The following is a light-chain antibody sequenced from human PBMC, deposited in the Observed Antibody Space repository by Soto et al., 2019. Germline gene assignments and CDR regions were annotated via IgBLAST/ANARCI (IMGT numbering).Light chain of an antibody. CDR2: DAS. CDR3: QQRSNWPPIT. V-gene: IGKV3-11*01. Sequence: EIVLTQSPATLSLSPGERATLSCRASQSISSYLAWYQQKPGQAPRLLIYDASNRATGIPARFRGSGSGTDFTLTISILEPEDCAVYYCQQRSNWPPITFGQGTRLEIK. CDR1: QSISSY. J-gene: IGKJ5*01.